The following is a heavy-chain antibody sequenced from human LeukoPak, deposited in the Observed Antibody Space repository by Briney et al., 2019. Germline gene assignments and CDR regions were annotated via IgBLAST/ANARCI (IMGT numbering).Heavy chain of an antibody. Sequence: SGTPSLTCAVSGGSISSSNWWSWVRQPPGKGLEWIGEIYHSGSTNYNPSLKSRVTISVDKSKNQFSLKLSSVTAADTAVYYCARAPYDYVWGSYRYTGIDYWGQGTLVTVSS. CDR1: GGSISSSNW. D-gene: IGHD3-16*02. CDR2: IYHSGST. CDR3: ARAPYDYVWGSYRYTGIDY. J-gene: IGHJ4*02. V-gene: IGHV4-4*02.